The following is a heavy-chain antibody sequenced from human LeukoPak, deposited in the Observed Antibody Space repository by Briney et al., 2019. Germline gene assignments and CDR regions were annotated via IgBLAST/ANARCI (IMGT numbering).Heavy chain of an antibody. CDR1: GFTFSDYY. D-gene: IGHD3-10*01. V-gene: IGHV3-11*04. J-gene: IGHJ3*02. Sequence: GGSLRLSCAASGFTFSDYYMSWIRQAPGKGLEWVSYISSSGSTIYYADSVKGRFTISRDNAKNSLYLQMNSLRAEDTAVYYCARTVWFGELLFAFDIWGQGTMVTVSS. CDR3: ARTVWFGELLFAFDI. CDR2: ISSSGSTI.